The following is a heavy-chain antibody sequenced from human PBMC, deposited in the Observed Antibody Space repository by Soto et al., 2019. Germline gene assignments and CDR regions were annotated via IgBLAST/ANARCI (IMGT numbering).Heavy chain of an antibody. V-gene: IGHV3-7*04. CDR3: ARGGGNFDQ. CDR1: GFSLRGYW. CDR2: IKQDGSDK. D-gene: IGHD3-16*01. Sequence: EVQLVESGGGLVQPGGSLRLTCAASGFSLRGYWMSWVRQAPGKGLEWVANIKQDGSDKYYVDSVKGRFTISRDNAKNSMFLQINSPGAEGTCVYFCARGGGNFDQWGQGTLITVSS. J-gene: IGHJ4*02.